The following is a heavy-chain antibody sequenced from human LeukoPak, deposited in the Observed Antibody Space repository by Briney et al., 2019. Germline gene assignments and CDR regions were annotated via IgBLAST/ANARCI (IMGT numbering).Heavy chain of an antibody. CDR3: ARETSAFDY. Sequence: PGGSLRLSCAASGFTFNSYSMNWVRQAPGKGLEWISYISYSSSSIYYADSVKGRFTISRDNAKNSLYLQMNSLRAEDTAVYYCARETSAFDYWGQGTLVTVSS. D-gene: IGHD1-7*01. V-gene: IGHV3-48*04. CDR1: GFTFNSYS. J-gene: IGHJ4*02. CDR2: ISYSSSSI.